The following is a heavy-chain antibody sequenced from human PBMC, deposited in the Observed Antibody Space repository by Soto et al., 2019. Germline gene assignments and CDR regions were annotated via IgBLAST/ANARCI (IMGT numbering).Heavy chain of an antibody. CDR2: IYHSGSS. V-gene: IGHV4-30-4*01. J-gene: IGHJ6*02. CDR3: ARAIGRVYFYYAMDV. CDR1: GVPVSSGDYY. D-gene: IGHD2-8*01. Sequence: QVQLQESGPGLVKPSQTLSLTCSVSGVPVSSGDYYWTWIRQPPGKGLEWVGYIYHSGSSYKNPSLKSRVTISLDMSKNQFSLKLSSVTAADTAVYFCARAIGRVYFYYAMDVWGQGTTVTVS.